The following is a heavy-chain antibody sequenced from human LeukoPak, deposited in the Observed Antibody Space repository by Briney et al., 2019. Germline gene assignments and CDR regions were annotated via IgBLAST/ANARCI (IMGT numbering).Heavy chain of an antibody. J-gene: IGHJ1*01. CDR1: GGTFSSYG. CDR3: AKDFLPEDPAEYFQH. D-gene: IGHD2/OR15-2a*01. CDR2: ISYDGSNK. V-gene: IGHV3-30*18. Sequence: SCKASGGTFSSYGMHWVRQAPGKGLEWVAVISYDGSNKYYADSVKGRFTISRDNSKNTLYLQMNSLRAEDTAVYYCAKDFLPEDPAEYFQHWGQGTLVTVSS.